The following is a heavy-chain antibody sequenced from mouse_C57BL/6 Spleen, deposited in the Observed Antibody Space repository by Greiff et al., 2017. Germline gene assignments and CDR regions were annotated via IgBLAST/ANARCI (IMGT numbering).Heavy chain of an antibody. D-gene: IGHD4-1*01. J-gene: IGHJ2*01. CDR1: GFTFSDYG. V-gene: IGHV5-17*01. CDR3: ARTGPYYFDY. CDR2: ISSGSSTI. Sequence: EVKLVESGGGLVKPGGSLKLSCAASGFTFSDYGMHWVRQAPEKGLEWVAYISSGSSTIYYADTVTGRFTISRSNAQNTLFLQMTSLRSEDTAMYYCARTGPYYFDYGGQGTTLAVSS.